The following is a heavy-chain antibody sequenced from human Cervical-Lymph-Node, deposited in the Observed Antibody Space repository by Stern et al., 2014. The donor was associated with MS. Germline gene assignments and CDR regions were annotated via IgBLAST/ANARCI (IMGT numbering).Heavy chain of an antibody. CDR2: IVVGSGNT. D-gene: IGHD3-22*01. Sequence: VQLVQSGPVVKKPGTSVKVSCKASGFTFTSSAVQWVRQARGQRLEWIGWIVVGSGNTNYAQKFQERVTITRDMSTSTAYMELSSLRSEDTAVYYCAAEPMYYSDSVGAFDIWGQGTMVTVSS. CDR3: AAEPMYYSDSVGAFDI. J-gene: IGHJ3*02. CDR1: GFTFTSSA. V-gene: IGHV1-58*01.